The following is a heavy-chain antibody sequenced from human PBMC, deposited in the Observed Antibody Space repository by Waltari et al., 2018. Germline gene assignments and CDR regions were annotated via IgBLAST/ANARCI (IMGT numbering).Heavy chain of an antibody. CDR3: ARNLRGRDGYNSYAFDL. CDR2: TIPSLGTA. Sequence: QVQLVQSGAEVKKSGSSVKVSCMASGGTFSSYSISWVRQVPGQGLEWMGGTIPSLGTAKYAQKFQGRGTISADESANTVYMQLSSLRFEDTAVYYCARNLRGRDGYNSYAFDLWGHGTLVSVSS. V-gene: IGHV1-69*19. CDR1: GGTFSSYS. J-gene: IGHJ3*01. D-gene: IGHD5-12*01.